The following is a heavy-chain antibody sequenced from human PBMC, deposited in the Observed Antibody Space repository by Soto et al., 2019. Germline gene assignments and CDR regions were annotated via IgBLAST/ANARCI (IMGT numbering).Heavy chain of an antibody. CDR2: INTGNGNT. CDR3: ARDSSAGAIFASPYYYGMDV. Sequence: QVQLVQSGAEVKKPGASVKVSCEASGYTFITYAMHWVRQAPGQRLEWMGWINTGNGNTKYSQKFQGRVTITRDTSANTVYMEVSSLRSEDTSIYYCARDSSAGAIFASPYYYGMDVWGQGTTVTVSS. D-gene: IGHD3-3*01. V-gene: IGHV1-3*04. CDR1: GYTFITYA. J-gene: IGHJ6*02.